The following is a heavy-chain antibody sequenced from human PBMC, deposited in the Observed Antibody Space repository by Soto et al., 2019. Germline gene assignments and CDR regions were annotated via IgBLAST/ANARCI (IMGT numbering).Heavy chain of an antibody. V-gene: IGHV1-69*13. J-gene: IGHJ6*02. CDR3: ARDRGTMVRGGPPPNYYYYYYGMDV. CDR1: GGTFSSYA. Sequence: SVKVSCKASGGTFSSYAISWVRQAPGQGLGWMGGIIPIFGTANYAQKFQGRVTITADESTSTAYMELSSLRSEDTAVYYCARDRGTMVRGGPPPNYYYYYYGMDVWGQGTTVTVSS. CDR2: IIPIFGTA. D-gene: IGHD3-10*01.